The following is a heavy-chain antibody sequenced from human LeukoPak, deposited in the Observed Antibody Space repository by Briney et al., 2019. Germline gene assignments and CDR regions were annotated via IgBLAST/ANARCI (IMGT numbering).Heavy chain of an antibody. CDR2: ISGSGGST. D-gene: IGHD3-10*01. Sequence: GGSLRLSCAASGFTFSSYAMGWVRQAPGKGLEWVSAISGSGGSTYYADSVKGRFTISRDNSKNTLNLQMNSLKTEDTAVYYCTTGIRGDWGQGTLVTVSS. CDR1: GFTFSSYA. CDR3: TTGIRGD. J-gene: IGHJ4*02. V-gene: IGHV3-23*01.